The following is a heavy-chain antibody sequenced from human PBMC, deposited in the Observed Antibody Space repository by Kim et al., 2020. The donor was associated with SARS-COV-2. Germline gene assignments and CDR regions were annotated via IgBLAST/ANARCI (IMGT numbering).Heavy chain of an antibody. J-gene: IGHJ5*02. CDR3: ARGPFSVTGTPTRRRFDP. D-gene: IGHD1-7*01. Sequence: ASVKVSCKASGYTFTGYYMHWVRQAPGQGLEWMGRINPNSGGTNYAQKFQGRVTMTRDTSISTAYMELSRLRSDDTAVYYCARGPFSVTGTPTRRRFDPWGQGTLVTVSS. V-gene: IGHV1-2*06. CDR2: INPNSGGT. CDR1: GYTFTGYY.